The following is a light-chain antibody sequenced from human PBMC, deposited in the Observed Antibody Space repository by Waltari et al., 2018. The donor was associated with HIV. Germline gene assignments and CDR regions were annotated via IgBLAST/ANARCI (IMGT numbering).Light chain of an antibody. CDR2: AAS. CDR3: HQYDKWPMYT. CDR1: ENTKPD. V-gene: IGKV3-15*01. Sequence: EIRLTQSPVILSVSPGGRATLAGRSSENTKPDFAWYQQKPSQSPRLLSYAASTGTTGTPDRFSGSGSGTDFTLTISSVHSEDFAVYYCHQYDKWPMYTFGQGTKVDMK. J-gene: IGKJ2*01.